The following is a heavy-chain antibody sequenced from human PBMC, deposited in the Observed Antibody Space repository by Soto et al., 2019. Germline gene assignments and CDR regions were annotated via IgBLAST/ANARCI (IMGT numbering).Heavy chain of an antibody. D-gene: IGHD6-19*01. V-gene: IGHV4-39*01. CDR3: ASDGAVAVEDYCYGMDV. Sequence: SETLSLTCTVSGGPISSSSYYWGWIRQPPGKGLEWIGSIYYSGSTYYNPSLKSRVTISVDTSKNQFSLKLSSVTAADTAVYYCASDGAVAVEDYCYGMDVWGQGTTVTVS. J-gene: IGHJ6*02. CDR2: IYYSGST. CDR1: GGPISSSSYY.